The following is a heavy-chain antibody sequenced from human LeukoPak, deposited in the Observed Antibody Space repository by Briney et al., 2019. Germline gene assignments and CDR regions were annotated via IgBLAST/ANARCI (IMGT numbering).Heavy chain of an antibody. V-gene: IGHV4-39*07. D-gene: IGHD2-15*01. J-gene: IGHJ5*02. CDR1: GGSISSSRYY. Sequence: SETLSLTCTVSGGSISSSRYYWGWIRRPPGKGLEWIGSIYYSGTTYYNPSLRSRVTISVDTSKNQFSLKLSSVTAADTAVYYCARDPGYCSGGSCYSFGWFDPWGQGTLVTVSS. CDR2: IYYSGTT. CDR3: ARDPGYCSGGSCYSFGWFDP.